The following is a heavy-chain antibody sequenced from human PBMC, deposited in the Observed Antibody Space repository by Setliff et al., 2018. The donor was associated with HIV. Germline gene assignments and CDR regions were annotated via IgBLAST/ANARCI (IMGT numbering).Heavy chain of an antibody. D-gene: IGHD3-16*01. Sequence: PSETLSLTCTVSGGSISSSNYYWGWIRQPPGKGLEWIGSIYYSGRTYYNPSLKSRVTISVDSSKNQFSLHLSSVTAADTAVYYCARGMIWGAYYYYMDVWGTGTTVTVSS. V-gene: IGHV4-39*01. CDR1: GGSISSSNYY. CDR2: IYYSGRT. J-gene: IGHJ6*03. CDR3: ARGMIWGAYYYYMDV.